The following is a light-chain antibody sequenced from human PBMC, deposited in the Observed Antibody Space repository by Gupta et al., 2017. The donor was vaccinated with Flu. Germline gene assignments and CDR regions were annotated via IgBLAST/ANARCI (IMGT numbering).Light chain of an antibody. J-gene: IGLJ2*01. V-gene: IGLV3-19*01. CDR3: NSRDSTDNNQEV. CDR2: DKN. CDR1: SVSRSY. Sequence: TVKNTGEGDSVSRSYASWYQQKPGQAPVLVLCDKNIRHSAAPSRFSGSNSGNTASLTITGAQAEDEADYYCNSRDSTDNNQEVFGGGTKLTVL.